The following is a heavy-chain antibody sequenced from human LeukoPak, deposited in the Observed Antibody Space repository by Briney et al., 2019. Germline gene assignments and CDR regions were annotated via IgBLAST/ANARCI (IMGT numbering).Heavy chain of an antibody. Sequence: PGGSLRLSCAASGFTFSSYAMSWVRQAPGKGLEWVSAISGSGASTYYADSVRGRFTISRDNSKNTLYLHMSSLRAEDTAAYYCAKECSGGSCYSAGQPYYYGMDVWGQGTTVTVSS. J-gene: IGHJ6*02. V-gene: IGHV3-23*01. CDR1: GFTFSSYA. CDR2: ISGSGAST. CDR3: AKECSGGSCYSAGQPYYYGMDV. D-gene: IGHD2-15*01.